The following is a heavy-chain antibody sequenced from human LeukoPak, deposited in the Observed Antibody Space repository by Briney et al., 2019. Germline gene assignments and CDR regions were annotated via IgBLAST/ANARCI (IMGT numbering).Heavy chain of an antibody. CDR2: ISYDGSNK. CDR1: GFTFSSYW. CDR3: ARDRGSYYFDY. Sequence: GGSLRLSCAASGFTFSSYWMHWVRQAPGKGLEWVAVISYDGSNKYYADSVKGRFTISRDNSKNTLYLQMNSLRAEDTAVYYCARDRGSYYFDYWGQGTLVTVSS. D-gene: IGHD1-26*01. V-gene: IGHV3-30*03. J-gene: IGHJ4*02.